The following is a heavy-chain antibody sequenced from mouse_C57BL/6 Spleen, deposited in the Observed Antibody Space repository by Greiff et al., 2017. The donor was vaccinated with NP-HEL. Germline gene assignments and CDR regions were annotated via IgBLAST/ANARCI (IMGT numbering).Heavy chain of an antibody. Sequence: VQLQQSGPELVKPGASVKISCKASGYAFSSSWMNWVKQRPGKGLEWIGSIYPGDGDTNYNGKFKGKATLTADKSSSTAYMQLSSLTSEDSAVYFCEKTGTADYWGQGTTLTVSS. D-gene: IGHD4-1*01. CDR1: GYAFSSSW. V-gene: IGHV1-82*01. CDR3: EKTGTADY. J-gene: IGHJ2*01. CDR2: IYPGDGDT.